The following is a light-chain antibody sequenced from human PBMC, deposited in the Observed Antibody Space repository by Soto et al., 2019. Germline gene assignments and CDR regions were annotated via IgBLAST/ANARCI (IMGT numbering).Light chain of an antibody. Sequence: ILLTQSPSSLSASVGDRVTITCRASQSITSWLAWYQQKPGKAPNLLIYDASNLENGVPSRFSGSGSGTEFTLTISSLQPDDFATYYCQQYNDNSPWTFGQGTKV. V-gene: IGKV1-5*01. J-gene: IGKJ1*01. CDR1: QSITSW. CDR3: QQYNDNSPWT. CDR2: DAS.